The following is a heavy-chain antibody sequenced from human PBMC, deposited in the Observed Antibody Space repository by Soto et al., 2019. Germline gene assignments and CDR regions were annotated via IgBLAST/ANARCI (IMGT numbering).Heavy chain of an antibody. J-gene: IGHJ6*02. V-gene: IGHV5-10-1*01. CDR1: GYSFTSYW. Sequence: PGESLKISCKVSGYSFTSYWISWVRQMPGKGLEWMGRIDPSDSYTNYSPSFQGHVTISADKSISTAYLQWSSLKASDTAMYYCARHTVTLPFYGMDVWGQGTTVTVSS. D-gene: IGHD4-17*01. CDR2: IDPSDSYT. CDR3: ARHTVTLPFYGMDV.